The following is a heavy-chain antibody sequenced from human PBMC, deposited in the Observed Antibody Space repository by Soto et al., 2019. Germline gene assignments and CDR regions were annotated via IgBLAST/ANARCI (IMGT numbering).Heavy chain of an antibody. J-gene: IGHJ5*02. CDR2: INPSGGST. CDR1: GYTFSSFY. Sequence: ASVKVSCKASGYTFSSFYIHYVRQAPGQGLEWMGVINPSGGSTSYAQKFQGRVTMTRDTSTSTVYMELSSLRSEDTAVYYCAREHYGNSAWFDPWGQGTLVTVSS. CDR3: AREHYGNSAWFDP. V-gene: IGHV1-46*01. D-gene: IGHD3-10*01.